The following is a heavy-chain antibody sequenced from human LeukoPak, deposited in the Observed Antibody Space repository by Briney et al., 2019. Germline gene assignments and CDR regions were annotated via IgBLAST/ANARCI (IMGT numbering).Heavy chain of an antibody. D-gene: IGHD3-3*01. V-gene: IGHV3-30*04. J-gene: IGHJ4*02. Sequence: QPGGSLRLSCAASGFTFSSYAMHWVRQAPGKGLEWLAVISYDGNKKSYVDSVKGRFTISRDNSKNTLSLQMNRLGPEDTAMYFCARDSDRFSDSWTDFDIWDHCFNHWGQGTLVTVSP. CDR1: GFTFSSYA. CDR3: ARDSDRFSDSWTDFDIWDHCFNH. CDR2: ISYDGNKK.